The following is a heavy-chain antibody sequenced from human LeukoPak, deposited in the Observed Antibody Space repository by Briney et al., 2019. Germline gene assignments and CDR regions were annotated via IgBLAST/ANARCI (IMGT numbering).Heavy chain of an antibody. CDR2: MNPNSGNT. J-gene: IGHJ3*02. Sequence: ASVTVSCTASGYTFTSYDINWVRQATGQGLEWMGWMNPNSGNTGYAQKFQGRVTMTRNTSISTAYMELSSLRSEDTAVYYCARVRVHILTGYYNGDAFDIWGQGTMVTVSS. D-gene: IGHD3-9*01. CDR1: GYTFTSYD. CDR3: ARVRVHILTGYYNGDAFDI. V-gene: IGHV1-8*01.